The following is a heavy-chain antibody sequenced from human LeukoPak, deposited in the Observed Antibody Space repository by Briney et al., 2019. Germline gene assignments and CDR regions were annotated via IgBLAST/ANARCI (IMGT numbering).Heavy chain of an antibody. CDR3: ARAPDSSGSYAFDI. CDR2: INHSGST. J-gene: IGHJ3*02. CDR1: GGSFSGYY. Sequence: SETLSLTCAVYGGSFSGYYWGWIRQPPGKGLEWIGEINHSGSTNYNPSLKSRVTISVDTSKNQFSLKLSSVTAADTAVYYCARAPDSSGSYAFDIWGQGTMVTVSS. V-gene: IGHV4-34*01. D-gene: IGHD3-22*01.